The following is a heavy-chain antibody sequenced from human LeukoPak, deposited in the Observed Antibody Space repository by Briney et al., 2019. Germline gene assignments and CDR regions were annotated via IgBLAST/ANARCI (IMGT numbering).Heavy chain of an antibody. CDR3: AHRHLLDYGGEDAFDI. CDR1: GFSLSTSGVG. Sequence: ESGPTLVNPTQTLTLTCTFSGFSLSTSGVGVGWIRQPPGKALEWLALIYWDDDKRYSPSLKSRLTITKDTSKNQVVLTMTNMDPVDTATYYCAHRHLLDYGGEDAFDIWGQGTMVTVSS. V-gene: IGHV2-5*02. J-gene: IGHJ3*02. D-gene: IGHD4-23*01. CDR2: IYWDDDK.